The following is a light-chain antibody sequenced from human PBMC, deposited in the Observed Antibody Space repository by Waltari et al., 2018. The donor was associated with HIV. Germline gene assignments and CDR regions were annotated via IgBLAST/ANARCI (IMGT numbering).Light chain of an antibody. CDR2: DVS. CDR3: CSYAGSYTYV. J-gene: IGLJ1*01. Sequence: QSALTQPRPVSGSPGPSVTISCTGISSDVGGYNYVTCYQQHPGKSPNLIIYDVSKLPSGVPDRFSGSKSRNTPSLTISGLQAEYEADYYCCSYAGSYTYVFVTGTKVTVL. V-gene: IGLV2-11*01. CDR1: SSDVGGYNY.